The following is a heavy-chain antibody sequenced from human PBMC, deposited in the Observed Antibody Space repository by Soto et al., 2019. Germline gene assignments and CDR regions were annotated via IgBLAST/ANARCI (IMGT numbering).Heavy chain of an antibody. V-gene: IGHV1-18*01. CDR3: ARDQGITTFGVYSMYYYGMDV. CDR2: VSTDNGNT. D-gene: IGHD3-3*01. Sequence: QVQLVQSGAEVKKPGASVKVSCKASGYTFTNSGISWVRQAPGQGLEWMGWVSTDNGNTNYAQHLQGRVSMTTDTSPSTAYRDLRSLRSDDTAVYYCARDQGITTFGVYSMYYYGMDVWGQGTTVTVSS. J-gene: IGHJ6*02. CDR1: GYTFTNSG.